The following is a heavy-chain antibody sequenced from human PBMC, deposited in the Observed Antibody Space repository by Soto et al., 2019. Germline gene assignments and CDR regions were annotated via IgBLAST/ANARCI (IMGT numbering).Heavy chain of an antibody. D-gene: IGHD5-18*01. V-gene: IGHV4-30-2*01. CDR2: IYHSGST. CDR1: GGSISSGGYS. J-gene: IGHJ4*02. Sequence: SETLSLTCAVSGGSISSGGYSWSWIRQPPGKGLEWIGYIYHSGSTYYNPSLKSRVTISVDRSKNQFSLKLSSVTAADTAVYYCARDHLGYSYGSNWGQGTLVTVSS. CDR3: ARDHLGYSYGSN.